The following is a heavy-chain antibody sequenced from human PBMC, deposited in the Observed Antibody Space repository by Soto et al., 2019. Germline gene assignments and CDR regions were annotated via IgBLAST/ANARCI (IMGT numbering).Heavy chain of an antibody. D-gene: IGHD6-6*01. V-gene: IGHV3-33*01. CDR1: GFTFSSYG. Sequence: GGSLRLSCAAAGFTFSSYGMHWVRQAPGKGLEWVAVIWYDGSNKYYADSVKGRFTISRDNSKNTLYLQMNSLRAEDTAVYYCARDIAARPHYGMDVRGQGTTVTVSS. J-gene: IGHJ6*02. CDR2: IWYDGSNK. CDR3: ARDIAARPHYGMDV.